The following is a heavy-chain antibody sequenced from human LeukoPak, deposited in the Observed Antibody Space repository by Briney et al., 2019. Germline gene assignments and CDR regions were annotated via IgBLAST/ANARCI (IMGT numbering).Heavy chain of an antibody. Sequence: SETLSLTCTVSGGSISSYYWSWVRQPPGKGLEWIGYVHYSGSTKYNPSLKSRVTISVDTSKDQFSLKLNSVTAADTAVYYCARGRTGSYFAADYWGQGTLVTVSS. V-gene: IGHV4-59*01. CDR2: VHYSGST. J-gene: IGHJ4*02. D-gene: IGHD1-26*01. CDR1: GGSISSYY. CDR3: ARGRTGSYFAADY.